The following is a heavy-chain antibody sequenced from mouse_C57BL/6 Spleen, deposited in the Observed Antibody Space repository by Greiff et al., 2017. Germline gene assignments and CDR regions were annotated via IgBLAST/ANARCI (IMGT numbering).Heavy chain of an antibody. Sequence: QVQLQQSGAELVRPGTSVKVSCKASGYAFTNYWIEWVKQRPGQGLEWIGVINPGSGGTNYNEKFKGKATLTADKSSSTAYMQLSSLTSEDSAVYFCARGYGSSYDYWGQGTTLTVSS. J-gene: IGHJ2*01. CDR1: GYAFTNYW. CDR2: INPGSGGT. D-gene: IGHD1-1*01. CDR3: ARGYGSSYDY. V-gene: IGHV1-54*01.